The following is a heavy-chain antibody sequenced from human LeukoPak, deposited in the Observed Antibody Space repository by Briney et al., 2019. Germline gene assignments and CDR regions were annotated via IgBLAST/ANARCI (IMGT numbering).Heavy chain of an antibody. CDR1: GYTFTSYA. J-gene: IGHJ5*02. CDR2: INAGNGNT. Sequence: ASVKVSCKASGYTFTSYAMHWVRQAPGQRLEWMGWINAGNGNTKYSQKFQGRVTITRDTSASTAYMELSSLRSEDTAVYYYARELTYNWFDPWGQGTLVTVSS. V-gene: IGHV1-3*01. CDR3: ARELTYNWFDP. D-gene: IGHD3-16*01.